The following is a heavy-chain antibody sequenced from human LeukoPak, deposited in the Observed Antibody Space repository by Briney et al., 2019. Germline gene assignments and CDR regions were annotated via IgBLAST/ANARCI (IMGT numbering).Heavy chain of an antibody. J-gene: IGHJ4*02. CDR3: ARWVGANLFDY. V-gene: IGHV3-21*01. CDR2: ISSSSSYI. D-gene: IGHD1-26*01. Sequence: GGSLRLSCAASGFTFSSYSMNWVRQAPGKGLEWVSSISSSSSYIYYADSVKGRFTISRDDAKNSLYLQMNSLRAEDTAVYYCARWVGANLFDYWGQGTLVTVSS. CDR1: GFTFSSYS.